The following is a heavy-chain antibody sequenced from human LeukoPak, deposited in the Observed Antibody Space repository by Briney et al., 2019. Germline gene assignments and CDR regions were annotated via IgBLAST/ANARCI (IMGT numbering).Heavy chain of an antibody. J-gene: IGHJ4*02. V-gene: IGHV3-48*01. CDR1: GFIFSNYW. CDR2: ISRSSSTI. CDR3: ARDAYSSSRNDY. Sequence: GGSLRLSCAASGFIFSNYWMTWVRQAPGKGLEWVSQISRSSSTIYYADSVKGRFIISRDNARNSVFLQMNSLRAEDTAVYYCARDAYSSSRNDYWGQGTLVTVSS. D-gene: IGHD6-13*01.